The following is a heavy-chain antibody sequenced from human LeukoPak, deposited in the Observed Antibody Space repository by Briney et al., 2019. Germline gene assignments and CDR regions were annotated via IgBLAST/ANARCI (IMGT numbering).Heavy chain of an antibody. D-gene: IGHD5-12*01. CDR3: ARDLIFGGYALDY. CDR1: GFTFSSYA. CDR2: ISYDGSNK. J-gene: IGHJ4*02. V-gene: IGHV3-30*04. Sequence: GGSLRLSCAASGFTFSSYAMHWVRQAPGKGLEWVAVISYDGSNKYYADSVKGRFTISRDNSKNTLYLQMNSLRAEDTAVYYCARDLIFGGYALDYWGQGTLVTVSS.